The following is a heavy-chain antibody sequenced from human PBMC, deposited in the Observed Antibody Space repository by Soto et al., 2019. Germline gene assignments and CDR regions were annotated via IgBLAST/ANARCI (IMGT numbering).Heavy chain of an antibody. Sequence: ASVKVSCKASGYTFTSYDINLVRQATGQGLEWMGWMNPNSGNTGYAQKFQGRVTMTRNTSISTAYMELSSLRSEDTAVYYCARWHIVVVPAAKRGAFDIWGQGTMVTVSS. D-gene: IGHD2-2*01. CDR1: GYTFTSYD. V-gene: IGHV1-8*01. CDR2: MNPNSGNT. CDR3: ARWHIVVVPAAKRGAFDI. J-gene: IGHJ3*02.